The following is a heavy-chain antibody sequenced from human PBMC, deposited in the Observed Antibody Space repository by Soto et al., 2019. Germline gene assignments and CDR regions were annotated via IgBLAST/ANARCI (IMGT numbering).Heavy chain of an antibody. CDR3: ARGRWLQPAMIDY. V-gene: IGHV3-21*01. CDR2: ISSSSSYI. CDR1: GFTFSSYS. Sequence: GGSLRLSCAASGFTFSSYSMNWVRQAPGKGLEWVSSISSSSSYIYYADSVKGRFTISRDNAKNSLYLQMNSLRAEDTAVYYCARGRWLQPAMIDYSGQGTLVTVSS. J-gene: IGHJ4*02. D-gene: IGHD5-12*01.